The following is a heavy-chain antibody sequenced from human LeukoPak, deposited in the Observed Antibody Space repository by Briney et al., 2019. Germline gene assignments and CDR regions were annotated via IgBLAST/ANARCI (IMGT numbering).Heavy chain of an antibody. CDR1: GXSISSYY. Sequence: PSETLSLTCNVSGXSISSYYRSWIRQPPGKGLEWIAYLYYSGSTNYNPSPKSRVTISVDTSKNQFSLKLSSVTAADTAVYYCARLGADGDYDVVAFDIWGQGTMVTVSS. D-gene: IGHD4-17*01. V-gene: IGHV4-59*08. J-gene: IGHJ3*02. CDR2: LYYSGST. CDR3: ARLGADGDYDVVAFDI.